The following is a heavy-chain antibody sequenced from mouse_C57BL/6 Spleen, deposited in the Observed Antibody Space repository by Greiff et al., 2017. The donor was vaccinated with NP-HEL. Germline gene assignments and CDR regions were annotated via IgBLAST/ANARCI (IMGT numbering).Heavy chain of an antibody. J-gene: IGHJ1*03. CDR3: ASRLGYYGSSYGYFDV. CDR1: GYTFTGYW. V-gene: IGHV1-9*01. CDR2: ILPGSGST. D-gene: IGHD1-1*01. Sequence: QVQLQQSGAELMKPGASVKLSCKATGYTFTGYWIEWVKQRPGHGLEWIGEILPGSGSTNYNEKFKGKATFTADTSSNTAYMQLSSLTTEDSAIYYCASRLGYYGSSYGYFDVWGTGTTVTVSS.